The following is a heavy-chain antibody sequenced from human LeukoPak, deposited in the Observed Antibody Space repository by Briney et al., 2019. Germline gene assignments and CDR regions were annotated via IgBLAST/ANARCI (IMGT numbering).Heavy chain of an antibody. CDR2: INWNGVST. V-gene: IGHV3-20*04. D-gene: IGHD3-22*01. Sequence: GGSLRLSCAASGFTFDDYGMTWVRQAPGKGLEWVSSINWNGVSTTYADSLKGRFTISRDNAKNSLYLQMNSLRVEDTALYYCARDGEPGSSGYFHWGQGTLVTVSS. CDR1: GFTFDDYG. J-gene: IGHJ4*02. CDR3: ARDGEPGSSGYFH.